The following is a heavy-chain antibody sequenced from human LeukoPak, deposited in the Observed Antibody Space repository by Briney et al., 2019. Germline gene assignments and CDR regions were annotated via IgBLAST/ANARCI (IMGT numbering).Heavy chain of an antibody. Sequence: GGSLRLPCAASGFTFSSYSMNWVRQAPGKGLEWVSYISSSGSTIYYADSVKGRFTISRDNAKNSLYLQMNSLRAEDTAVYYCARERYSSGWSNFDYWGQGTLVTVSS. CDR3: ARERYSSGWSNFDY. CDR2: ISSSGSTI. J-gene: IGHJ4*02. CDR1: GFTFSSYS. V-gene: IGHV3-48*04. D-gene: IGHD6-19*01.